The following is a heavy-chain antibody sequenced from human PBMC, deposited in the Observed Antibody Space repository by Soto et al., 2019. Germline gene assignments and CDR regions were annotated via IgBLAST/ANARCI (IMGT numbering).Heavy chain of an antibody. D-gene: IGHD4-17*01. Sequence: SETLSLTCTVSGDSVSGNYWSWIRQPPGKQLEWIGYMYYSGGANYNPSLKSRVTMSVDTSMNQFSLTLSSATAADTAVYYCARNKYTVTDAFDIWGQGTMVTVSS. J-gene: IGHJ3*02. V-gene: IGHV4-59*08. CDR1: GDSVSGNY. CDR3: ARNKYTVTDAFDI. CDR2: MYYSGGA.